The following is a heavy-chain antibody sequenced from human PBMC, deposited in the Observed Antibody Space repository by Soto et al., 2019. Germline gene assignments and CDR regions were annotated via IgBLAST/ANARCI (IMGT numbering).Heavy chain of an antibody. CDR1: GGSISSGGYY. J-gene: IGHJ4*02. CDR3: ARGIEMATIPFDY. V-gene: IGHV4-31*03. CDR2: IYYSGST. D-gene: IGHD5-12*01. Sequence: SETLSLTCTASGGSISSGGYYWSWIRQHPGKGLEWIGYIYYSGSTYYNPSLKSRVTISVDTSKNQFSLKLSSVTAADTAVYYCARGIEMATIPFDYWGQGTLVTVSS.